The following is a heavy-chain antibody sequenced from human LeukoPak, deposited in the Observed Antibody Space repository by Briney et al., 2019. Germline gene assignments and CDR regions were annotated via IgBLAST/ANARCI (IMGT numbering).Heavy chain of an antibody. V-gene: IGHV3-23*01. CDR1: GFTFSTYA. J-gene: IGHJ4*02. Sequence: AGGSLRLSCAASGFTFSTYAITWVRQGPGKGLEWVSAIRPDGDRTYYANSVRGRLTISRDNSKDTVYLQINGLRVEDTAVYYCAREQSGTRGWYTVGYWGQGTLVTVSS. CDR2: IRPDGDRT. CDR3: AREQSGTRGWYTVGY. D-gene: IGHD6-19*01.